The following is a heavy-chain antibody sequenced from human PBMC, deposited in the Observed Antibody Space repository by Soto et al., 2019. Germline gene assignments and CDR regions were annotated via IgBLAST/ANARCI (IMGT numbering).Heavy chain of an antibody. V-gene: IGHV3-33*01. D-gene: IGHD3-3*01. CDR2: IWYDGSNK. CDR1: GFTFSSYG. J-gene: IGHJ6*04. Sequence: GWSLRLSCAASGFTFSSYGMHLVRQAPGKGLEWVAVIWYDGSNKYYADSVKGRFTISRDNSKNTLYLQMNSLRAEDTAVYYCARDNFPTLRFGGAKGMEVWGEGTTVTVSS. CDR3: ARDNFPTLRFGGAKGMEV.